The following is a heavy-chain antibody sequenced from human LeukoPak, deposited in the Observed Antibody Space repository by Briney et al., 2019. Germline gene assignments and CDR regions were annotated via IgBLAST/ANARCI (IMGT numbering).Heavy chain of an antibody. CDR3: ARPRYCSGTSCYPQGGWFDP. CDR2: IYYSGST. CDR1: GGSISSSSYY. J-gene: IGHJ5*02. Sequence: PSETLSLTCTVSGGSISSSSYYWGWIRQPPGKGLEWIGSIYYSGSTYYNPSLKSRVTISVDTSKNQFSLKLSSVTAADTAVYYCARPRYCSGTSCYPQGGWFDPWGQGTLVTVSS. V-gene: IGHV4-39*01. D-gene: IGHD2-2*01.